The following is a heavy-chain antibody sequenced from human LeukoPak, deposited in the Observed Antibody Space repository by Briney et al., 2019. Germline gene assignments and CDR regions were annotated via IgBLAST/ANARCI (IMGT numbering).Heavy chain of an antibody. CDR3: ARERIAAPGDAFDI. CDR1: GGSISSYY. J-gene: IGHJ3*02. CDR2: IYTSGST. V-gene: IGHV4-4*07. Sequence: SETLSLTCTVSGGSISSYYWSWIRQPAGKGLEWIGRIYTSGSTNYNPSLKSRVTMSVDTSKNQFSLKLSSVTAADTAVYYCARERIAAPGDAFDIWGQGTVVTVSS. D-gene: IGHD6-13*01.